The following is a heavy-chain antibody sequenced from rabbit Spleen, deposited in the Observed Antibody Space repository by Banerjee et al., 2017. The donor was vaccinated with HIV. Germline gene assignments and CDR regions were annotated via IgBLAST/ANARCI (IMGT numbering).Heavy chain of an antibody. Sequence: QEQLEESGGDLVKPEGSLTLTCTASGFSFSSSYWICWVRQAPGKGLEWIGCIYIGSGSTYYASWAKGRFTISSHNAQNTLYLQLHSLTAADTATYFCARDHVSSGGYTLNLWGQGTLVTVS. CDR3: ARDHVSSGGYTLNL. V-gene: IGHV1S45*01. D-gene: IGHD1-1*01. CDR2: IYIGSGST. J-gene: IGHJ4*01. CDR1: GFSFSSSYW.